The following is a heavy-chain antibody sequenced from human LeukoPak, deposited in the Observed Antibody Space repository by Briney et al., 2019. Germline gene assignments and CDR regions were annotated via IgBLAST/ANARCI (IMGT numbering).Heavy chain of an antibody. CDR2: IKQDGSEK. CDR1: GFTFSDYY. J-gene: IGHJ4*02. D-gene: IGHD3-16*02. Sequence: GGSLRLSCVASGFTFSDYYMTWVRQPPGKGLEWVANIKQDGSEKYYVDSVKGRFTISRDNAKNSLYLQMNSLRAEDTAVYYCARDGGYYDYVWGSYRYPDYFDYWGQGTLVTVSS. CDR3: ARDGGYYDYVWGSYRYPDYFDY. V-gene: IGHV3-7*01.